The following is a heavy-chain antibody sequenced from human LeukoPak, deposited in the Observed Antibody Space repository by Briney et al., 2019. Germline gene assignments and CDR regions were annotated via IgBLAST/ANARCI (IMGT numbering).Heavy chain of an antibody. Sequence: ASVKVSCKASGYTFISYGITWVRQAPGQGLEWMGWISANKGNTNYAQNFQGRVTMTTDTATSTAYMELRSLRSDDTAVYYCARENSWFDPWGQGTLVTVSS. CDR1: GYTFISYG. CDR2: ISANKGNT. CDR3: ARENSWFDP. J-gene: IGHJ5*02. V-gene: IGHV1-18*01.